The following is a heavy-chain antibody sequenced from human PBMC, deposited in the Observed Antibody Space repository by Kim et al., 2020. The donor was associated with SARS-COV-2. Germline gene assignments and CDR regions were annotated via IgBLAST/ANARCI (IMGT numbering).Heavy chain of an antibody. Sequence: SETLSLTCTVSGGSMRNSHWSWIRQPPGKGLEWIGHVNCDGSTNYSPSLKSRVAISIDTTKNQLSLKLNSVAAADTAVFYCGGYIVGAGGRGYWGQGILVTVSS. CDR3: GGYIVGAGGRGY. V-gene: IGHV4-59*03. J-gene: IGHJ4*02. CDR2: VNCDGST. D-gene: IGHD5-12*01. CDR1: GGSMRNSH.